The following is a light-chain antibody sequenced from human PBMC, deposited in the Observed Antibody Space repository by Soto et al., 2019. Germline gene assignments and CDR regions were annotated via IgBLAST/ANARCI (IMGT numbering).Light chain of an antibody. CDR2: GAS. Sequence: EIVMTQSPATLSVSPGERATLSCRASQSVSSKLAWYQQKPGQAPRVPIYGASTRATGIPDRFSGSGSGTEFALTISSLQSEDFAVYYCQHYNDWPPTWTFGQGTRVEIK. J-gene: IGKJ1*01. CDR3: QHYNDWPPTWT. CDR1: QSVSSK. V-gene: IGKV3-15*01.